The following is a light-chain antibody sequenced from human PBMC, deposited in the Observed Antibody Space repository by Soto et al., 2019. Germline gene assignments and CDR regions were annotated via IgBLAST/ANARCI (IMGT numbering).Light chain of an antibody. J-gene: IGLJ3*02. CDR3: SAYRRSSTV. Sequence: QSVLTQPPSVSGSPGQSITISCTGTSSDVGDYKYVPWYQQHPDTAPKLMIYDVSNRPSGVPNRFSGSKSGTTASLTISGLQAEDEADYYCSAYRRSSTVFGGGTKVTVL. CDR2: DVS. V-gene: IGLV2-14*01. CDR1: SSDVGDYKY.